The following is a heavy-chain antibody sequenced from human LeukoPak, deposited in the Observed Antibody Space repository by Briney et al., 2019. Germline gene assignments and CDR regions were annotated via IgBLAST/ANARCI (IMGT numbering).Heavy chain of an antibody. CDR3: ARDGRVAVAGTDAFDI. V-gene: IGHV3-48*03. CDR1: GFTFSSYE. Sequence: GGSLRLSCAASGFTFSSYEMNWVRQAPGKGLEWVSYISSSGSTIYYADSVKGRFTISRDNAKNSLYLQMNSLRAEDTAVYYCARDGRVAVAGTDAFDIWGQGTMVTVSS. J-gene: IGHJ3*02. CDR2: ISSSGSTI. D-gene: IGHD6-19*01.